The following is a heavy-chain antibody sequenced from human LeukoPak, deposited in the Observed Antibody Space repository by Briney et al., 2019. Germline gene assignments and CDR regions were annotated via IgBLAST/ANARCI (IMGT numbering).Heavy chain of an antibody. CDR3: ARVDWEGSGSYYFDY. J-gene: IGHJ4*02. Sequence: GGSLRLSCAASGFTVSSNYMSWVRQAPGKGLEWVSVIYSGGSTYYADSVKGRFTISRDNSKNTLYLQMNSLRAEDTAVYYCARVDWEGSGSYYFDYWGQGTLVTVSS. V-gene: IGHV3-66*01. D-gene: IGHD1-26*01. CDR2: IYSGGST. CDR1: GFTVSSNY.